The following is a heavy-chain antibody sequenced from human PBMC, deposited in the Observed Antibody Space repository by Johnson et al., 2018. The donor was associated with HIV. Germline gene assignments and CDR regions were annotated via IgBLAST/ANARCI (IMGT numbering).Heavy chain of an antibody. CDR1: RFTFSSYV. V-gene: IGHV3-30*03. Sequence: QVQLMESGGGVVQPGRSLRLSCAASRFTFSSYVMHWVRQAPGKGLEWVAVISYDGSNKYYADSVKGRFTISRDNSKNTLYLQMNSLRAEDTAVYYCARDSASGQQLVNSDAFDIWGQGTMVTVSS. J-gene: IGHJ3*02. CDR3: ARDSASGQQLVNSDAFDI. D-gene: IGHD6-13*01. CDR2: ISYDGSNK.